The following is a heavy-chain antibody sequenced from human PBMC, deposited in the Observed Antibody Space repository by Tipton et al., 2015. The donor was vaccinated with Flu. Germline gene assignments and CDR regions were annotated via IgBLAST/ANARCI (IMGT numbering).Heavy chain of an antibody. CDR2: IYSGGST. CDR1: GFTFSNYG. J-gene: IGHJ4*02. CDR3: ARGRGYCVTTTCLLPFDF. Sequence: SLRLSCAASGFTFSNYGMFWVRQAPGKGLEWVSVIYSGGSTKYADSVKGRFTISRDNSKNTLYLQMNSLRAEDTAVYYCARGRGYCVTTTCLLPFDFWGQGTLVTVSS. D-gene: IGHD2-2*01. V-gene: IGHV3-53*01.